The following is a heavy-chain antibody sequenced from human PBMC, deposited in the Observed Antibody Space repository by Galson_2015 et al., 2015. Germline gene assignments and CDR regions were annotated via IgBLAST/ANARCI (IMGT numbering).Heavy chain of an antibody. Sequence: SLRLSCAASGFTFSHYAMNWVRQVPGKGLEWLSLISGNGGSTFYADSVRGRFTISRDNSKSELTLQMNGLKAEDTALYYCAKDLSTAASAGSGWFDSWGQGTLVTVSS. V-gene: IGHV3-23*01. D-gene: IGHD6-13*01. CDR1: GFTFSHYA. CDR2: ISGNGGST. CDR3: AKDLSTAASAGSGWFDS. J-gene: IGHJ5*01.